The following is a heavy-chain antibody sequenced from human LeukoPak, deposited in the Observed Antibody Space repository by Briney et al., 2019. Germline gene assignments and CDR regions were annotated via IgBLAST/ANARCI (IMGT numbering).Heavy chain of an antibody. V-gene: IGHV4-34*01. CDR3: ARKLRGAPADY. CDR2: INQSGST. D-gene: IGHD2-21*01. J-gene: IGHJ4*02. CDR1: GGSFSGYY. Sequence: SETLSLTCAVYGGSFSGYYWSWIRQPPGKGLEWIGEINQSGSTNYNPSLKSRVTISVDTSKNQFSLKLSSVTAADTAVYYCARKLRGAPADYWGQRTLVTVSS.